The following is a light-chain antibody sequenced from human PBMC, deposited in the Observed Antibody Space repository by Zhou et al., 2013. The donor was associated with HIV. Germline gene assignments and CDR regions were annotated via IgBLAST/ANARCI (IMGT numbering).Light chain of an antibody. V-gene: IGKV3-20*01. CDR3: QHYDTTSLYT. Sequence: EIVLTQSPGTLSLSPGERATLSCRASESISSSYLGWYQQKRGQAPRLLIYAASSRATGIPDRFSGSGSGTDFTLTISRLEPEDFAVYFCQHYDTTSLYTFGLGDPAGDQ. J-gene: IGKJ2*01. CDR2: AAS. CDR1: ESISSSY.